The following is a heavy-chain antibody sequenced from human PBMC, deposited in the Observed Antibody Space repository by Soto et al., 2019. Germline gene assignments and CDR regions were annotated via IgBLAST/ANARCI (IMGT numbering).Heavy chain of an antibody. CDR2: ISSSSSYI. Sequence: EVQLVESGGGLVKPGGSLRLSCAASGFTFSSYSMNWVRQAPGKGLEWVSSISSSSSYIYYADSVKGRFNISRNNAKNALYLQMNSLRAEDTAVYYCARYGAADDFYYWGQGILVTVSS. CDR3: ARYGAADDFYY. CDR1: GFTFSSYS. V-gene: IGHV3-21*01. J-gene: IGHJ4*02. D-gene: IGHD6-13*01.